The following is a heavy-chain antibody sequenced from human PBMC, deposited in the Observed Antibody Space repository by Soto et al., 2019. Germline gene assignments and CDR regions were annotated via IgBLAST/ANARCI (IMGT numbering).Heavy chain of an antibody. D-gene: IGHD3-9*01. CDR3: ASQVHYDILTGYHLHYFDY. CDR1: GGSISSSSYY. V-gene: IGHV4-39*01. CDR2: IYYSGST. Sequence: SETLSLTCTVSGGSISSSSYYWGWSRQPPGKGLEWIGSIYYSGSTYYNPSLKSRVTISVDASKNQFSLKLSSVTAADTAVYYCASQVHYDILTGYHLHYFDYWGQGTLVT. J-gene: IGHJ4*02.